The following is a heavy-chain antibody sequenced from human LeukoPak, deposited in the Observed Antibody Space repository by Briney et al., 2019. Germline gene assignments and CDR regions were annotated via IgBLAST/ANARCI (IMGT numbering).Heavy chain of an antibody. D-gene: IGHD6-6*01. Sequence: KPSETLSLTCTVSGGSIRSYYWTWIRQPPGKGLEWIGYIYYSGSTDYNPSLKSRVTISVDTSNQFSLMLTSVTAADTAVYYCARQSISARRAFDIWGQGTMVTVSS. V-gene: IGHV4-59*08. CDR3: ARQSISARRAFDI. CDR1: GGSIRSYY. J-gene: IGHJ3*02. CDR2: IYYSGST.